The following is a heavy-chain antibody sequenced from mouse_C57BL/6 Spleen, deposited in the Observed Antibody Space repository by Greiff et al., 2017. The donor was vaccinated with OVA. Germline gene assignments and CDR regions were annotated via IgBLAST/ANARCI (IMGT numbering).Heavy chain of an antibody. CDR3: AREGFAY. J-gene: IGHJ3*01. V-gene: IGHV1-42*01. Sequence: EVQLQQSGPELVKPGASVKISCKASGYSFTGYYMNWVKQSPEKSLEWIGEINPSTGGTTYNQKFKAKATLTVDKSSSTAYMQRKSLTSEDSAVYYCAREGFAYWGQGTLVTVSA. CDR1: GYSFTGYY. CDR2: INPSTGGT.